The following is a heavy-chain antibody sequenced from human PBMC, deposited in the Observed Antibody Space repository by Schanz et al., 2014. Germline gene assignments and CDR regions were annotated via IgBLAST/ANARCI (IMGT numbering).Heavy chain of an antibody. V-gene: IGHV1-2*06. CDR3: ARALFGSGHGDV. D-gene: IGHD3-10*01. CDR1: GYTFTDYH. J-gene: IGHJ4*02. Sequence: QVQLVQSGAEVKKPGASVKVSCKSSGYTFTDYHIHWVRQAPGQGLEYMGRINPNSGGTNFAQKFQGRVTMTRDTSISTVYMELSRLRSDDTAVYYCARALFGSGHGDVWGQGTLVTVSS. CDR2: INPNSGGT.